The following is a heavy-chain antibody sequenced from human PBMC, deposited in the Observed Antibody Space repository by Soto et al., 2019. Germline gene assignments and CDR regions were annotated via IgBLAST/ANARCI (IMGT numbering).Heavy chain of an antibody. CDR2: IIPILGIA. D-gene: IGHD3-3*01. V-gene: IGHV1-69*02. Sequence: QVQLVQSGAEVKKPGSSVKVSCKASGGTFSSYTISWVRQAPGQGLEWMGRIIPILGIANYAQKFQGRVTITADKSTSPAYMELSSLRSEDTAVYYCRGDLLLHGMDVWGQGTTVTVSS. CDR1: GGTFSSYT. CDR3: RGDLLLHGMDV. J-gene: IGHJ6*02.